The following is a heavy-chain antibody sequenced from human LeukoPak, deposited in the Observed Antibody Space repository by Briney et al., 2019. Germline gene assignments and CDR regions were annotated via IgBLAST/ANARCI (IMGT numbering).Heavy chain of an antibody. CDR3: AKDLRYCSSTSCLSSFDY. CDR2: ISGSGGST. J-gene: IGHJ4*02. Sequence: GGSLRLSCAASGFTFSSYAMSCVRQAPGKGLEWVSAISGSGGSTYYADSVKGRFTISRDNSKNTLYLQMNSLRAEDTAVYYCAKDLRYCSSTSCLSSFDYWGQGTLVTVSS. D-gene: IGHD2-2*01. V-gene: IGHV3-23*01. CDR1: GFTFSSYA.